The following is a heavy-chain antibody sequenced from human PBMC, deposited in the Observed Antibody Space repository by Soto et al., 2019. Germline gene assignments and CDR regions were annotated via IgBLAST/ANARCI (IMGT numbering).Heavy chain of an antibody. V-gene: IGHV4-34*01. CDR2: INHSGST. CDR1: GGSFSGYY. D-gene: IGHD3-10*01. Sequence: SETLSLTCAVYGGSFSGYYWSWIRQPPGKGLEWIGEINHSGSTNYNPSLKSRVTISVDKSKNQFSLKLSSVTAADTAVYYCVRVAVGVGGVFDYWGKGTLVTVSS. J-gene: IGHJ4*02. CDR3: VRVAVGVGGVFDY.